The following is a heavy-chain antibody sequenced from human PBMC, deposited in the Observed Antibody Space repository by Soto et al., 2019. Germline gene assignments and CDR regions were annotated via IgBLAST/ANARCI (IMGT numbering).Heavy chain of an antibody. CDR3: ARNPYCGGDCAIFFDY. CDR2: IYYSGST. J-gene: IGHJ4*02. D-gene: IGHD2-21*02. Sequence: QVQLQESGPGLVKPSQTLSLTCTVSGGSISSGGYYWSWIRQHPGKGLEWIGDIYYSGSTYYNPSLKSRVTISVDGSKNQFSLKLSSVTAADTAVYYCARNPYCGGDCAIFFDYWGQGTLVTVSS. V-gene: IGHV4-31*03. CDR1: GGSISSGGYY.